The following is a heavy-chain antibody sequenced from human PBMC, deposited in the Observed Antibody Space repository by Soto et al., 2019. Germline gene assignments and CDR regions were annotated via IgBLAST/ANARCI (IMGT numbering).Heavy chain of an antibody. D-gene: IGHD4-4*01. Sequence: QVQLVESGGGLVKPGGSLRLSCAASKSTFSDYYMSWIRQAPGQGLEWLSSFTNGDGSIYYADSVKGRFTVSRDTAKNSLYLQMNNLRAEDTAVYYCARGKRNYNYRNGEYSYYYFGMDVWGQGTTVTVSS. CDR3: ARGKRNYNYRNGEYSYYYFGMDV. CDR1: KSTFSDYY. J-gene: IGHJ6*02. V-gene: IGHV3-11*01. CDR2: FTNGDGSI.